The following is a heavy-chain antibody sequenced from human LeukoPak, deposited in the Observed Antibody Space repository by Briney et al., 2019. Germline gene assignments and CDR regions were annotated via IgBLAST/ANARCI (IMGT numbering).Heavy chain of an antibody. J-gene: IGHJ4*02. V-gene: IGHV3-7*01. Sequence: AGGSLRLSCAASGFTFSSYWMSWVRQAPGKGLEWVANIKQDGSEKYYVDSVKGRFTISRDNAKNSLYLQMNSLRAEDTAVYYCARESPRFGIFGVVIILDYWGQGTLVTVSS. CDR3: ARESPRFGIFGVVIILDY. D-gene: IGHD3-3*01. CDR2: IKQDGSEK. CDR1: GFTFSSYW.